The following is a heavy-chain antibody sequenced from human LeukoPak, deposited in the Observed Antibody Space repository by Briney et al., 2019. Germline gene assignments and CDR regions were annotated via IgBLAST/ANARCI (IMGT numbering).Heavy chain of an antibody. J-gene: IGHJ4*02. CDR3: ARDRWYSSGWYEEGAFDY. V-gene: IGHV4-34*01. CDR1: GGSFSGYS. CDR2: FNHSGST. D-gene: IGHD6-19*01. Sequence: SETLSLNCAVYGGSFSGYSWTWIRQPPGKGLEWIGEFNHSGSTNYNPSLKSRVTISVDTSKNQFSLKLSSVTAADTAVYYCARDRWYSSGWYEEGAFDYWGQGTLVTVSS.